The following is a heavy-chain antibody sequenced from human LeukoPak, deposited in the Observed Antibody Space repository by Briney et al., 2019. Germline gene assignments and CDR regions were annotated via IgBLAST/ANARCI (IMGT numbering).Heavy chain of an antibody. CDR3: ARAGLEDSSGYYYSLSYYYYYMDV. Sequence: ASVKVSCKASGYTFTSYYMHWVRQAPGQGLEWMGIINPSGGSTSYAQKFQGRVTITRDTSTSTVYMELSSRRSEDTAVYYCARAGLEDSSGYYYSLSYYYYYMDVWGKGTTITVSS. V-gene: IGHV1-46*01. D-gene: IGHD3-22*01. CDR1: GYTFTSYY. J-gene: IGHJ6*03. CDR2: INPSGGST.